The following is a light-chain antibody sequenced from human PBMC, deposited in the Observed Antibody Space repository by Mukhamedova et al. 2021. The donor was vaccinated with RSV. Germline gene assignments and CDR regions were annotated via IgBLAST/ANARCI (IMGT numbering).Light chain of an antibody. Sequence: QSTWEGPKLLINAASNPQPGVPSRFSGSGSGTDFSLTISNLQPEDSATYYCQQYDNLLLSFGGGTKVEIK. CDR3: QQYDNLLLS. V-gene: IGKV1-33*01. CDR2: AAS. J-gene: IGKJ4*01.